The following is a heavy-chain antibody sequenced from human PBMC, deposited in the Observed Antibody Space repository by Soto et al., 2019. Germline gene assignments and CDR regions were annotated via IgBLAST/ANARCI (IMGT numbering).Heavy chain of an antibody. V-gene: IGHV3-23*01. Sequence: EVQLLESGGGLVQPGGSLRLSCAASGFTFSIYAMNWVRHDPGKGLEWVSVISGSGCSTYYADSGKGRFTVPRDNSKNTLYSQMNSLRAEATAVSYLARRTVGWYFDLWGRGTRVTVSS. J-gene: IGHJ2*01. CDR1: GFTFSIYA. CDR3: ARRTVGWYFDL. CDR2: ISGSGCST. D-gene: IGHD4-17*01.